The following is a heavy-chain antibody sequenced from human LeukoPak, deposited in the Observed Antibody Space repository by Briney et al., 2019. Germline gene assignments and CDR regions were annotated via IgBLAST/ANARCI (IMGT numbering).Heavy chain of an antibody. V-gene: IGHV3-33*01. Sequence: GGSLRLSCAASGFTFSSYGMHWVRQAPGKGLEWVAVILSDGSKEFYTDSVKGRFTISRDNSKNTLYLQMNSLRAEDTVVYYCARDSLPLYGSGTGLDPWGQGTLVTVSS. CDR2: ILSDGSKE. D-gene: IGHD3-10*01. CDR3: ARDSLPLYGSGTGLDP. J-gene: IGHJ5*02. CDR1: GFTFSSYG.